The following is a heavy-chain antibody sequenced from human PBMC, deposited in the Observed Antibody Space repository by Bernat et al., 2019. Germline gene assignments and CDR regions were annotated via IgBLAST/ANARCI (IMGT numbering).Heavy chain of an antibody. CDR1: GFTFNYYS. V-gene: IGHV3-48*01. J-gene: IGHJ4*02. CDR2: ISSSSSTI. D-gene: IGHD3-22*01. CDR3: ARVISGFYYFDY. Sequence: DVQLVESGGGLVQPGGSLRLSCAVSGFTFNYYSLNWVRQAPGKGLEWLSYISSSSSTIYYAESVKGRFTISRDNAKNSVYLQMNSLRAEDTAVYYCARVISGFYYFDYWGQGTLVTVSS.